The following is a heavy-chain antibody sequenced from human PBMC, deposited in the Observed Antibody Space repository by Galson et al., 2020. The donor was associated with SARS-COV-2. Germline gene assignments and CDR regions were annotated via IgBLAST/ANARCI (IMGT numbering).Heavy chain of an antibody. D-gene: IGHD6-13*01. V-gene: IGHV4-31*03. J-gene: IGHJ6*02. Sequence: SETLSLTCTVSGGSISSGGYYWSWIRQHPGKGLEWIGYIYYSGSTYYNPSLKSRVTISVDTSKNQFSLKLSSVTAADTAVYYCALTGSWLGMDVWGQGTTVTVSS. CDR3: ALTGSWLGMDV. CDR1: GGSISSGGYY. CDR2: IYYSGST.